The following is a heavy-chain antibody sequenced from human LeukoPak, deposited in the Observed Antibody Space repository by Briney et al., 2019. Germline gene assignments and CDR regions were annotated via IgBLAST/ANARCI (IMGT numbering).Heavy chain of an antibody. CDR2: ISGSGGST. D-gene: IGHD6-6*01. J-gene: IGHJ4*02. CDR3: AKSGYSSSSRHLDY. Sequence: PGGSLRLSCAASGFTFSSYAMSWVRQAPGKGLEWVSAISGSGGSTYYADSVKGRFTISRDNSKNTLYLQMNSLRAEDTAVYYCAKSGYSSSSRHLDYWGQGTLVTVSS. CDR1: GFTFSSYA. V-gene: IGHV3-23*01.